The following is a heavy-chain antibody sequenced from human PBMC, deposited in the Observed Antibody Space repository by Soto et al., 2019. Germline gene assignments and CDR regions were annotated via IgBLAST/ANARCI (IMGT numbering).Heavy chain of an antibody. V-gene: IGHV3-13*01. CDR1: GFTFSSYD. Sequence: GGSLRLSCAASGFTFSSYDMHWVRQATGKGLEWVSAIGTAGDTYYPGSVKGRFTISRENAKNSLYLQMNSLRAEDTAVYYCAREFTDYYYYGMDVWGQGTTVTVSS. CDR3: AREFTDYYYYGMDV. J-gene: IGHJ6*02. CDR2: IGTAGDT. D-gene: IGHD3-16*01.